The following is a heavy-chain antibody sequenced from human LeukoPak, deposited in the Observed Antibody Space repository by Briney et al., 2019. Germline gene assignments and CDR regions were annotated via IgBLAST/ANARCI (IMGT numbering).Heavy chain of an antibody. CDR1: GFTFSSYA. Sequence: GGSLRLSCAASGFTFSSYAMSWVRQAPGKGLEWVSAISGSGGSTYYADSVKGRFTISRDNSKNTLYLQMNSLRAEDTALYYCAKVRSSGWYGAAYYFDYWGQGTLVTVSS. V-gene: IGHV3-23*01. CDR2: ISGSGGST. J-gene: IGHJ4*02. CDR3: AKVRSSGWYGAAYYFDY. D-gene: IGHD6-19*01.